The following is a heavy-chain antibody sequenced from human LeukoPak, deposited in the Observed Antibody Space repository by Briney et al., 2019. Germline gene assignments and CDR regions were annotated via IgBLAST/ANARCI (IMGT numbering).Heavy chain of an antibody. V-gene: IGHV3-21*01. J-gene: IGHJ3*02. CDR1: GFTFSSRDW. D-gene: IGHD5-18*01. CDR2: VSSSSSDI. Sequence: GGSLRLSCVASGFTFSSRDWMTWVRQAPGKGLEWVSSVSSSSSDIYYADSVKGRFTISRDNAKNSLYLQMNSLRAEDTAVYYCARLYSNGYGLDIWGQGTMVTVSS. CDR3: ARLYSNGYGLDI.